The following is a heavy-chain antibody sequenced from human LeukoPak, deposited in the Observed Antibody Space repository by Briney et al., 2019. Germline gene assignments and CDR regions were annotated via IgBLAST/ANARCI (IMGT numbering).Heavy chain of an antibody. D-gene: IGHD3-16*02. V-gene: IGHV1-2*02. CDR2: INPNSGGT. CDR1: GYTFTGYY. Sequence: ASVKVSCKASGYTFTGYYMHWVRQAPGQGLEWMGWINPNSGGTNYAQKFQGRVTMTRDTSISTAYMELSRLRSDDTAVYYCARGLSDYDYVWGGYRLNWFDPWGQGTLVTVSS. CDR3: ARGLSDYDYVWGGYRLNWFDP. J-gene: IGHJ5*02.